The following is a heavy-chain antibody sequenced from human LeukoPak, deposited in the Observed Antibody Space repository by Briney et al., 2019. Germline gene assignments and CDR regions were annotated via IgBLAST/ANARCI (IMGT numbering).Heavy chain of an antibody. CDR1: GYPFLNYY. Sequence: ASVKASCKASGYPFLNYYLHWVRQAPGQGLEWMGIITPSGGTTTYAQKFQGRVTITRDTSTSTVDMDLSSLRSDDTAVYYCAREAYGSGRRLGLDVWGQGTTVTVSS. CDR3: AREAYGSGRRLGLDV. V-gene: IGHV1-46*01. CDR2: ITPSGGTT. J-gene: IGHJ6*02. D-gene: IGHD3-10*01.